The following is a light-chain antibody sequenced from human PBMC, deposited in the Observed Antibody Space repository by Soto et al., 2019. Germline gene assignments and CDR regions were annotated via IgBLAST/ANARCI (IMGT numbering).Light chain of an antibody. CDR2: KAS. J-gene: IGKJ4*01. V-gene: IGKV1-5*03. CDR3: QQYDNYPLT. Sequence: DLQITQTPSPLYGSVGARVTITCRASQTISSWLAWYQQKQGKAPKLLIYKASTLKSGVPSRFRGTVSGTELTITIRDLKPDDVETYEGQQYDNYPLTFGGGTKVDI. CDR1: QTISSW.